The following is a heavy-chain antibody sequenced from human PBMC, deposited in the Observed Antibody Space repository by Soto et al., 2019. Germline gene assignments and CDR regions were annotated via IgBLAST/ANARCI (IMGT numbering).Heavy chain of an antibody. D-gene: IGHD6-13*01. CDR2: ISSATTTI. CDR1: GFTFSSYS. Sequence: EVQLVESGGGLVQPGGSLRLSCAASGFTFSSYSMNWVRQAPGKGLEWVSYISSATTTIYYADSVKGRFTISRDNAKNSLDLQMTSLRADDTAVYYGARGIAADGPKLDYWGQGTLVTVSS. J-gene: IGHJ4*02. CDR3: ARGIAADGPKLDY. V-gene: IGHV3-48*01.